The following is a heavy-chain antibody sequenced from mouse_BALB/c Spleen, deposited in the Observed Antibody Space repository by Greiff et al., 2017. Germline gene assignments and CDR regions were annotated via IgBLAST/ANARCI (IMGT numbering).Heavy chain of an antibody. Sequence: VKLMESGAELVRPGTSVKVSCKASGFAFTNYLIEWVKQRPGQGLEWIGVINPGSGGTNYNEKFKGKATLTADKSSSTAYMQLSSLASDDSAVYFCARSGAYGNYSWFAYWGQGTLVTVSA. CDR2: INPGSGGT. D-gene: IGHD2-1*01. J-gene: IGHJ3*01. CDR3: ARSGAYGNYSWFAY. CDR1: GFAFTNYL. V-gene: IGHV1-54*01.